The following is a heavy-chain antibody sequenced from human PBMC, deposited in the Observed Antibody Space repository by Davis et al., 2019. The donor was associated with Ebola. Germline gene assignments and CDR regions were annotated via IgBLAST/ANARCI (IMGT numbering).Heavy chain of an antibody. CDR2: ISGYTAHT. CDR3: ARGSREAAGGMDYYYGMDV. CDR1: GITFSSHV. D-gene: IGHD3-10*01. Sequence: ASVKVSCKASGITFSSHVITWVRQAPGQGLEWMGWISGYTAHTYVTPSLEGRVTLSTDESTRTFYMELMSLTADDTAVYYRARGSREAAGGMDYYYGMDVWGQGTPVTVSS. V-gene: IGHV1-18*01. J-gene: IGHJ6*02.